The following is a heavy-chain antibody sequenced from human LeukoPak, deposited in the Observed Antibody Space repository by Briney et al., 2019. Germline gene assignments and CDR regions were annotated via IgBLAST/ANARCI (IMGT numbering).Heavy chain of an antibody. CDR2: IYSGGNT. CDR1: GFTFSSYS. V-gene: IGHV3-53*01. Sequence: PGGSLRLSCAASGFTFSSYSMNWVRQAPGKGLEWVSAIYSGGNTYYADSVKGRLTISRDNSKNTLYLQMNSLRAEDTAVYYCARGDLYSSGWYDYWGQGTLVTVSS. CDR3: ARGDLYSSGWYDY. D-gene: IGHD6-19*01. J-gene: IGHJ4*02.